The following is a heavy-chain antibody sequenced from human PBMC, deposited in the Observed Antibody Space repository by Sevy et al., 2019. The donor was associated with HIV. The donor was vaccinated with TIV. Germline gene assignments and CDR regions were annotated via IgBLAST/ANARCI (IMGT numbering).Heavy chain of an antibody. V-gene: IGHV3-23*01. CDR3: AKIGSDYFYYYYMDV. D-gene: IGHD1-26*01. CDR1: GFMFSSYA. Sequence: GGSLRLSCAASGFMFSSYAMIWVRQAPGKGLEWVSAISGSGGSTYYADSVKGRFTISRDSSKNTLYLQMNSLRAEDTAVYYCAKIGSDYFYYYYMDVWGKGTTVTVSS. J-gene: IGHJ6*03. CDR2: ISGSGGST.